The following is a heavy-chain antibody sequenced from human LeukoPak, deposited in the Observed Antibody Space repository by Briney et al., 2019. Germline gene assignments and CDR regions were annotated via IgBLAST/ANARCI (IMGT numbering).Heavy chain of an antibody. D-gene: IGHD1-26*01. CDR3: ARDGNVERPYDS. V-gene: IGHV4-4*07. J-gene: IGHJ4*02. CDR2: IHPSGSS. Sequence: PSETLSLTCTVSGGSISGYFWSWIRQPAGKGLEWIGRIHPSGSSNYNPSLKSRLTMSVDTSKNQFSLNLSSVTAAGTAVYFCARDGNVERPYDSWGQGTLVTVSP. CDR1: GGSISGYF.